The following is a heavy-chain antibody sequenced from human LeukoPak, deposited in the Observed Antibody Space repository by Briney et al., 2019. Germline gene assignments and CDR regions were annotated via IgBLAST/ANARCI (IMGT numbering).Heavy chain of an antibody. D-gene: IGHD3-10*01. CDR1: GFTFSPYV. CDR2: ITSSSSDI. CDR3: AREFYYGSGSDY. V-gene: IGHV3-21*01. J-gene: IGHJ4*02. Sequence: GGSLRLSCAASGFTFSPYVMHWVRQAPGKGLEWVSSITSSSSDISYADSVKGRFTVSRDNAKISLYLRMNSLRVEDTAVYYCAREFYYGSGSDYWGQGTLVTVSS.